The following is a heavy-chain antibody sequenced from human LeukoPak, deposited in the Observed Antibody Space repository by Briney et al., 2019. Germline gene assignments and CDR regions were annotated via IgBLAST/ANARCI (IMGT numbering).Heavy chain of an antibody. CDR3: ARTTSLTASGYDC. Sequence: ASVRVSCRASGYTFINYHINLVRPASGEGLEWVGWMNPNSGDRGFAQNFQGRVTITSDTSVSTAYMELSSLRSEDTAVYFCARTTSLTASGYDCWGQGTLVTVS. D-gene: IGHD4-17*01. V-gene: IGHV1-8*03. CDR2: MNPNSGDR. J-gene: IGHJ4*02. CDR1: GYTFINYH.